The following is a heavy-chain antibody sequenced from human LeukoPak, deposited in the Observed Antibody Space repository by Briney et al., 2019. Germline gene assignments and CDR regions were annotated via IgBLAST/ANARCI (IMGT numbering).Heavy chain of an antibody. CDR1: GFTFSSYA. J-gene: IGHJ4*02. V-gene: IGHV3-23*01. Sequence: GGSLRLSCAASGFTFSSYAMSWVRQAPGKGLEWVSAISGSGGSTYYADSVKGRFTISRDNSKNTLYLQMNSLRAEDTAVYYCTRDAYYYDSSGYPDYWGQGTLVTVSS. CDR3: TRDAYYYDSSGYPDY. CDR2: ISGSGGST. D-gene: IGHD3-22*01.